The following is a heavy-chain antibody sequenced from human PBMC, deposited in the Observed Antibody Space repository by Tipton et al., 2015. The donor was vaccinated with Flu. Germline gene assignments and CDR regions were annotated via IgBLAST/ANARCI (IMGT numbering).Heavy chain of an antibody. Sequence: QLVQSGAEVKKPGASVKVSCKASGYTFTSYGISWVRQAPGQGLEWMGWISGYNGNTNNAQKFQDRVTMTTDTSTSTAYMELRSLSSEDTAVYFCARDRSPGLERLDYYYMDVWGEGTTVTVSS. J-gene: IGHJ6*03. V-gene: IGHV1-18*04. CDR3: ARDRSPGLERLDYYYMDV. D-gene: IGHD2-21*01. CDR1: GYTFTSYG. CDR2: ISGYNGNT.